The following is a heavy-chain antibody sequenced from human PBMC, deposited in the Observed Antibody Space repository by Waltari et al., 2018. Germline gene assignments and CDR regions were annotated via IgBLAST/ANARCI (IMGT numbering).Heavy chain of an antibody. CDR2: IYHSGST. CDR3: ARVLVGATTRRPYYFDY. CDR1: GSSISSGYY. D-gene: IGHD1-26*01. J-gene: IGHJ4*02. Sequence: QVQLQESGPGLVKPSETLSLTCAVSGSSISSGYYWDWIRQPPGKGLEWIGSIYHSGSTYYNPSLKSRVTISVDTSKNQFSLKLSSVTAADTAVYYCARVLVGATTRRPYYFDYWGQGTLVTVSS. V-gene: IGHV4-38-2*01.